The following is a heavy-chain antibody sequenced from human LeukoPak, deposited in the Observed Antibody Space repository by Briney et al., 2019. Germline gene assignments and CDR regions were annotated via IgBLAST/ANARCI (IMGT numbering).Heavy chain of an antibody. Sequence: VASVKVSCKVSGYTLTELSMHWVRQAPGKGLEWMGGFDPEDGETIYAQKFQGRVTMTEDTSTDTAYMELSSLRSEDTAVYYCATVEGCNYLRVYGFDYWGQGTLVTVSS. V-gene: IGHV1-24*01. D-gene: IGHD5-24*01. CDR1: GYTLTELS. CDR3: ATVEGCNYLRVYGFDY. J-gene: IGHJ4*02. CDR2: FDPEDGET.